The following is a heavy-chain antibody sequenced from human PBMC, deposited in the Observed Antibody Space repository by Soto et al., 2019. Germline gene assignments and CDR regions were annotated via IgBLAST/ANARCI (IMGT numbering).Heavy chain of an antibody. Sequence: PSETLSLTWTVSGGSISSIGYYWGWIRQPPGKGLEWIGYISSSGSTHFNPSLKSRLAMSVDTSKNQFSLRLTSVTAADTAMYYCARGPRNYYDSRGYYYYDHWGQGSLVTVSS. D-gene: IGHD3-22*01. CDR1: GGSISSIGYY. J-gene: IGHJ4*02. CDR2: ISSSGST. CDR3: ARGPRNYYDSRGYYYYDH. V-gene: IGHV4-30-4*08.